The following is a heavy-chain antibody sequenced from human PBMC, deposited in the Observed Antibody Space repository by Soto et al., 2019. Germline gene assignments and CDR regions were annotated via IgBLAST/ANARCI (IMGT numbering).Heavy chain of an antibody. D-gene: IGHD6-19*01. Sequence: GASVKVSCKASGYTFTSYGISWVRQAPGQGLEWMGWISAYNGNTNYSQKLQGRVTITRDTSASTAYMELSSLRSEDTAVYYCARGGRAVAGLYYFDYWGQGTLVTVSS. J-gene: IGHJ4*02. CDR2: ISAYNGNT. V-gene: IGHV1-18*01. CDR3: ARGGRAVAGLYYFDY. CDR1: GYTFTSYG.